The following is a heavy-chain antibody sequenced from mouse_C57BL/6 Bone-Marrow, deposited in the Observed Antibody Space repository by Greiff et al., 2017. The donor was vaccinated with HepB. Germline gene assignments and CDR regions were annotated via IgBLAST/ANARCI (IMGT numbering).Heavy chain of an antibody. J-gene: IGHJ2*01. V-gene: IGHV1-53*01. Sequence: QVQLQQPGTELVKPGASVKLSCKASGYTFTSYWMHWVKQRPGQGLEWIGIINPSNGGTNYNEKFKRKATLTVDKSSSTAYMQLSSLTSEASAVYYCARPGDYDGYYFDYWGQGTTLTVSS. D-gene: IGHD2-4*01. CDR1: GYTFTSYW. CDR3: ARPGDYDGYYFDY. CDR2: INPSNGGT.